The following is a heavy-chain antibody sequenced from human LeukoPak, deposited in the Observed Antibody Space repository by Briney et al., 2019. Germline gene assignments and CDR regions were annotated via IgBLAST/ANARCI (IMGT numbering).Heavy chain of an antibody. V-gene: IGHV3-21*04. D-gene: IGHD3-10*01. CDR3: ARDSWGSGSYYGVVWGPLYYYYMDV. Sequence: PGGSLRLSCRASGFTISSFSMNWVRQAPGKGLEWVSSISSSSSYIYYADSLKGRFTISRDNGKNSLYLQMNSLRAEDTAVYYCARDSWGSGSYYGVVWGPLYYYYMDVWGKGTTVTISS. J-gene: IGHJ6*03. CDR1: GFTISSFS. CDR2: ISSSSSYI.